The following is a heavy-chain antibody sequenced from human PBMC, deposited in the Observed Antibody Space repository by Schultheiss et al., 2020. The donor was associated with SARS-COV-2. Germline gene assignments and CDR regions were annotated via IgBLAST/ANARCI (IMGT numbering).Heavy chain of an antibody. CDR3: ARDNGFYAMDV. Sequence: SQTLSLTCTVSGGPISSGGYYWSWIRQPPGKGLEWIGEINHSGSTNYNPSLKSRVTISVDTSKNQFSLKLSSVTAADTAVYYCARDNGFYAMDVWGQGTTVTVSS. D-gene: IGHD6-25*01. V-gene: IGHV4-39*07. CDR1: GGPISSGGYY. J-gene: IGHJ6*02. CDR2: INHSGST.